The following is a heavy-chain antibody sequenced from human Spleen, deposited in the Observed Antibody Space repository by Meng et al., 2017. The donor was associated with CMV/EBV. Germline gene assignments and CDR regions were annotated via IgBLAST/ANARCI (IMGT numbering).Heavy chain of an antibody. J-gene: IGHJ6*02. CDR3: AKGQLVRGYHYFFGLDV. CDR1: GFTFSSYW. CDR2: IKRDGSEK. V-gene: IGHV3-7*01. D-gene: IGHD6-6*01. Sequence: GESLKISCAASGFTFSSYWMNWVRQAPGKGLEWVANIKRDGSEKYYVDSVKGRFTISRDNAKNSLYLQMNSLRVKDTAVYYCAKGQLVRGYHYFFGLDVWGQGTTVTVSS.